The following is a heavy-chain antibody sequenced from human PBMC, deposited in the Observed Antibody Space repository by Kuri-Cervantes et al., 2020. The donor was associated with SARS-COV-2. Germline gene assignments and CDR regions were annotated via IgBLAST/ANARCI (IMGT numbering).Heavy chain of an antibody. D-gene: IGHD3-10*01. J-gene: IGHJ6*02. CDR2: IFYSGGS. CDR3: ARHDDGSGSYQPGGYYYYGMDV. V-gene: IGHV4-59*01. CDR1: GGSLSTYY. Sequence: SETLSLTCAVSGGSLSTYYWSWIRQPPGKGLEWIANIFYSGGSSYNPSLKSRVTISADTSKNEFSLNLKSVTAADTAVYYCARHDDGSGSYQPGGYYYYGMDVWGQGTTVTVSS.